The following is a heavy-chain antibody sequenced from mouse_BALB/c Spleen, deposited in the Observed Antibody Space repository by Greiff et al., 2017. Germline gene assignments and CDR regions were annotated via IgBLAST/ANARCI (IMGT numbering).Heavy chain of an antibody. D-gene: IGHD4-1*01. CDR1: GYTFTDYA. V-gene: IGHV1-67*01. CDR3: ARRGKTGTGYFDY. Sequence: QVQLQQSGPELVRPGVSVKISCKGSGYTFTDYAMHWVKQSHAKSLEWIGVISTYYGNTNYNQNFKGKATMTVDKSSSTAYMELARLTSEDSAIYYCARRGKTGTGYFDYWGQGTTLTVSS. J-gene: IGHJ2*01. CDR2: ISTYYGNT.